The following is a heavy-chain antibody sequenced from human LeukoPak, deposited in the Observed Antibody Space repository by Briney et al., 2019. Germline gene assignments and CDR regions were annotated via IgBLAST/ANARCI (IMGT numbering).Heavy chain of an antibody. CDR3: ARDVGDIVTIPAAISVP. CDR1: SYTFSSYG. J-gene: IGHJ5*02. V-gene: IGHV1-18*01. Sequence: ASVKVSCKASSYTFSSYGISWVRQAPGQGLEWMGWISAYNGNTNYAQMVQGRVTMTTDTSTSTAYMEVRSLRSDDTAMYYCARDVGDIVTIPAAISVPWGQGTLVTVSS. CDR2: ISAYNGNT. D-gene: IGHD2-2*01.